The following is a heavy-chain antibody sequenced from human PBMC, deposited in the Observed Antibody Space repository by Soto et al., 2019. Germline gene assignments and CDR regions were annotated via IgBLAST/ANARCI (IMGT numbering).Heavy chain of an antibody. CDR3: AKDTEEWVSVKGAFDI. Sequence: EGQLLESGGGLVQPGGSLRLSCAASGFTFRNYAMSWVRQAPGKGLEWVSAISAGGGSTYYADSVKGRFTISRDNSKNTLYLQMNSLRAEDTAIYYCAKDTEEWVSVKGAFDIWGQGTMVTVSS. J-gene: IGHJ3*02. CDR2: ISAGGGST. V-gene: IGHV3-23*01. D-gene: IGHD3-3*01. CDR1: GFTFRNYA.